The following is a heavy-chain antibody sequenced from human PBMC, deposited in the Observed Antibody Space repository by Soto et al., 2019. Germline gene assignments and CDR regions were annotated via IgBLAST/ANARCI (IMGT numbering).Heavy chain of an antibody. Sequence: LTCTVSGGSISSGGYYWSWIRQHPGKGLEWIGYIYYSGSTYYNPSLKSRVTISVDTSKNQFSLKLSSVTAADTAVYYCARETRFLEWLLPSYGMDVWGQGTTVTVSS. CDR3: ARETRFLEWLLPSYGMDV. D-gene: IGHD3-3*01. CDR2: IYYSGST. CDR1: GGSISSGGYY. V-gene: IGHV4-31*03. J-gene: IGHJ6*02.